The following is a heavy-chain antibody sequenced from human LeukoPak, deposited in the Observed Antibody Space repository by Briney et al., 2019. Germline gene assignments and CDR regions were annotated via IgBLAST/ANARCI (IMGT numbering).Heavy chain of an antibody. V-gene: IGHV4-34*01. J-gene: IGHJ4*02. CDR3: ARGRGAARFVTIEFDY. CDR1: GGSFSGYH. D-gene: IGHD6-6*01. CDR2: INHRGST. Sequence: PSETPSLTCAVYGGSFSGYHWSWIRQPPGKGLEWIGEINHRGSTNYNPSLKSRVTMSVDTSKNQFSLKLSSVTAADTAVYYCARGRGAARFVTIEFDYWGQGALVTVSS.